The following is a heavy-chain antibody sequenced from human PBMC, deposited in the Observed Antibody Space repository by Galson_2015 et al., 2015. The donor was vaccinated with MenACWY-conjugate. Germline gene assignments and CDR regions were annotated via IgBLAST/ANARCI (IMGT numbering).Heavy chain of an antibody. D-gene: IGHD1-26*01. CDR3: ARIFGGTYHFDY. CDR2: IDWDDDK. Sequence: PALVKPTPTLTLTCTFSGFSLTTSGMRVSWIRQPPGKALEWLARIDWDDDKFYSTSLKTRLTISKDTSKNQVVLTMTNMDPVDTATYYCARIFGGTYHFDYWGQGTLVTVSS. V-gene: IGHV2-70*04. CDR1: GFSLTTSGMR. J-gene: IGHJ4*02.